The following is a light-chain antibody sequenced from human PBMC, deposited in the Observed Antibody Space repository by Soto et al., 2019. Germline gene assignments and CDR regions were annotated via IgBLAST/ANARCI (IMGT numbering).Light chain of an antibody. V-gene: IGKV3-15*01. CDR3: QQSYSALFT. J-gene: IGKJ5*01. CDR1: QNISRS. CDR2: GTS. Sequence: EIVMMQSPVTLSVSPGERATLSCRASQNISRSLAWYQQKPGQGPSLLIYGTSTRAGGVPSRFSGSRSGTDFTLTISSLQPEDLATYYCQQSYSALFTFGQGTRLEIK.